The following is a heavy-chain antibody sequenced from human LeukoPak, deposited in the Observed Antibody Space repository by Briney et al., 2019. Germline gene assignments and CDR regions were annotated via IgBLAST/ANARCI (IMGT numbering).Heavy chain of an antibody. CDR1: GFTFDDYS. V-gene: IGHV3-43*01. D-gene: IGHD3-10*01. CDR3: AKGKNTGSYLSHVDY. J-gene: IGHJ4*02. Sequence: GGSLRLSCAVSGFTFDDYSMHWVRQAPGKGLKWVSLITWDGGSTYYADSVKGRFTISRDNSKNSLYLQMNSLRTEDTALYYCAKGKNTGSYLSHVDYWGQGTLVTVSS. CDR2: ITWDGGST.